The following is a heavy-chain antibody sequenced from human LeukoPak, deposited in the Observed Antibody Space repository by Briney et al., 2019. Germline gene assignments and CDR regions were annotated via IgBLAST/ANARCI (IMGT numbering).Heavy chain of an antibody. Sequence: GGSLRLSCAASGFTFSTYAMTWVRQAPGKGLEWVSTISGISASTYYADSVKGRITISRDNSKNTLYLQMNSLRAEDTAVYYCARDSYGSSGWYSYYYGMDVWGQGTTVTVSS. CDR1: GFTFSTYA. D-gene: IGHD6-19*01. CDR3: ARDSYGSSGWYSYYYGMDV. CDR2: ISGISAST. J-gene: IGHJ6*02. V-gene: IGHV3-23*01.